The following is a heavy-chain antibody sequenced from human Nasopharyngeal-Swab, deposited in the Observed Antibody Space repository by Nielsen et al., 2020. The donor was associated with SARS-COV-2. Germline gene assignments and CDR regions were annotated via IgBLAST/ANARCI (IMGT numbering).Heavy chain of an antibody. V-gene: IGHV1-69*13. CDR1: GDAFSRFG. Sequence: SVKVSCKASGDAFSRFGISWVRQAPGQGLEWMGGIIPAFGTPTYAQDSAQDLQGRVTISADESTSTTYMELSSLRSEDTAVYYCARGEGTSYYYYYGMDVWGQGTTVTVSS. CDR3: ARGEGTSYYYYYGMDV. CDR2: IIPAFGTP. D-gene: IGHD1/OR15-1a*01. J-gene: IGHJ6*02.